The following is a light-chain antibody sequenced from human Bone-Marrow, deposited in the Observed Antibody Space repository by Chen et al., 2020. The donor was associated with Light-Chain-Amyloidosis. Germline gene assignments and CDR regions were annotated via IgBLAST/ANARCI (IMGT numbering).Light chain of an antibody. Sequence: QVVLTQSPSASAPLGASVKLTCTLSTEHSTYAIAWLQQQPEKGPRYLMKLNGDGRHTKGNGIPDRFSGSSSGAERYLTIPSLQSEDEADYYCQTWDTDIRVFGGGTKLTVL. CDR3: QTWDTDIRV. J-gene: IGLJ3*02. CDR2: LNGDGRH. CDR1: TEHSTYA. V-gene: IGLV4-69*01.